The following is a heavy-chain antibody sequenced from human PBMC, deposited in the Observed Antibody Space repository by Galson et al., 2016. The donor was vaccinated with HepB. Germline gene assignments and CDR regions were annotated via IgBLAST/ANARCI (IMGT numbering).Heavy chain of an antibody. J-gene: IGHJ4*02. V-gene: IGHV3-15*01. Sequence: SLRLSCAASGFSLNNAWMSWIRQAPGKGLEWVGRIKSKSDGGTTDYGATVKGRFSISRDESKNTLYLQMNSLQTADTAVNYCHLQAPDSWGQGSLVTVSS. CDR1: GFSLNNAW. D-gene: IGHD5-24*01. CDR2: IKSKSDGGTT. CDR3: HLQAPDS.